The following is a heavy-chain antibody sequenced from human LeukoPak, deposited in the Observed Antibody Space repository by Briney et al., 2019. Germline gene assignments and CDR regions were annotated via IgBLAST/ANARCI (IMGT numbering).Heavy chain of an antibody. CDR1: GYTFTSYD. J-gene: IGHJ5*02. Sequence: ASVKVSCKASGYTFTSYDINWVRQATGQGLEWMGWMNPNSGNTGYAQKFQGRVTMTRNTSISTAYMELSSLRSDDTAVYYCARVXYDFWSGYPSYNWFDPWGQGTLVTVSS. CDR3: ARVXYDFWSGYPSYNWFDP. V-gene: IGHV1-8*01. CDR2: MNPNSGNT. D-gene: IGHD3-3*01.